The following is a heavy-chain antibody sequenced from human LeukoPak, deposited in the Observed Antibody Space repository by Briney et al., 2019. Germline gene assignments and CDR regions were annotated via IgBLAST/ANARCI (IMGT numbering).Heavy chain of an antibody. CDR1: GFTFSNYW. CDR2: INSDGIRT. D-gene: IGHD4-17*01. V-gene: IGHV3-74*01. CDR3: ARGGYGAYYFDL. Sequence: GGSLRLSCAASGFTFSNYWMHWVRQAPRKGLVWVSRINSDGIRTNYADSVKGRFTISRDNAENTLYLQMNSLRAEDTAVYYCARGGYGAYYFDLWGRGTLVTVSS. J-gene: IGHJ2*01.